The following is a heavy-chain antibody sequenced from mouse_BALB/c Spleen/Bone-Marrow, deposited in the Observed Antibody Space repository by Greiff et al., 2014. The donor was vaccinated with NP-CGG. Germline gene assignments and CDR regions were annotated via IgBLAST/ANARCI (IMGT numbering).Heavy chain of an antibody. CDR1: GFTFSSFG. Sequence: DVMLVESGGGLVQPGGSRKLSCAASGFTFSSFGMHWVRQAPEKGLEWVAYISSGSSTIYYADTMKGRFTISRDNPKNTLFLRMTSLRSEDTAMYYCTRSGTLGAMDYWGQGTSVTVSS. CDR3: TRSGTLGAMDY. D-gene: IGHD3-3*01. CDR2: ISSGSSTI. V-gene: IGHV5-17*02. J-gene: IGHJ4*01.